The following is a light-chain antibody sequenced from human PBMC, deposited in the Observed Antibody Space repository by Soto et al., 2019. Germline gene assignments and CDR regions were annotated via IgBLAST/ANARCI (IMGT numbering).Light chain of an antibody. CDR1: SSDVGGYIY. Sequence: QSALTQPASVSGSPGQSITISCTGTSSDVGGYIYVSWYQQHPGKAPKLMIYDVSNRPSGVSNRFSGSKSGNTASLTISGLQAEDEADYYCSSYTSRNTPVFAGGTKVTVL. J-gene: IGLJ2*01. V-gene: IGLV2-14*03. CDR2: DVS. CDR3: SSYTSRNTPV.